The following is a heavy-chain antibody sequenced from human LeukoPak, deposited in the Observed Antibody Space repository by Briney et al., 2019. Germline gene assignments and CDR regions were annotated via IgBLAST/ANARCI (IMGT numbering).Heavy chain of an antibody. Sequence: SETLSLTCTVSGGTVSDDSISTYYWSWIRQPAGKGLKWIGLIYTTGRTNYNASLKSRVTMSVDTSTNQFSLRLTSVAAADTAVYYCARGLLLWFGDLAYYYYMDVWGEGTTVTVSS. CDR3: ARGLLLWFGDLAYYYYMDV. CDR1: DDSISTYY. J-gene: IGHJ6*03. CDR2: IYTTGRT. V-gene: IGHV4-4*07. D-gene: IGHD3-10*01.